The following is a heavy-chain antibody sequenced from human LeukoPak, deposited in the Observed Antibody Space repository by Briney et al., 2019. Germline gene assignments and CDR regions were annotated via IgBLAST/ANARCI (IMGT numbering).Heavy chain of an antibody. CDR2: ISSSSSYI. D-gene: IGHD6-6*01. V-gene: IGHV3-21*01. Sequence: GGSLRLSCAASGFTFSTYSMNWVRQAPGKGLEWVSSISSSSSYIHYADSVKGRFTISRDNAKNSLYLQMNSLRAEDTAVHYCARDQWDSSSSESYYYYYMDVWGKGTTVTVSS. J-gene: IGHJ6*03. CDR3: ARDQWDSSSSESYYYYYMDV. CDR1: GFTFSTYS.